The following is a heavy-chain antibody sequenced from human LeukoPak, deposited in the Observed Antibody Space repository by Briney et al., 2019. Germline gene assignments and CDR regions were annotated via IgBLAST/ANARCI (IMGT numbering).Heavy chain of an antibody. Sequence: ASVKVSCKASGYTFTGYYMHWVRQAPGQGLEWMGWINPNSGGTNYAQKFQGRVTMTRDTSISTAYMELSRLRSDDTAVYYCARGDEWFGELSPFDYWGQGTLVTVSS. D-gene: IGHD3-10*01. J-gene: IGHJ4*02. V-gene: IGHV1-2*02. CDR3: ARGDEWFGELSPFDY. CDR2: INPNSGGT. CDR1: GYTFTGYY.